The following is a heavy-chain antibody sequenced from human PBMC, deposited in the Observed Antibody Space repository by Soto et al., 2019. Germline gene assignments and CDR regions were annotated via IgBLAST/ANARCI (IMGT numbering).Heavy chain of an antibody. D-gene: IGHD3-22*01. V-gene: IGHV4-59*01. CDR3: ARADDSSGYYYAAFDI. CDR1: GGSISSYY. Sequence: SETLSLTCTVSGGSISSYYWSWIRQPPGKGLEWIGYIYYSGSTNYNPSLKSRVTISVDTSKNQFSLKLSSVTAADTAVYYCARADDSSGYYYAAFDIWGQGTMVTVS. CDR2: IYYSGST. J-gene: IGHJ3*02.